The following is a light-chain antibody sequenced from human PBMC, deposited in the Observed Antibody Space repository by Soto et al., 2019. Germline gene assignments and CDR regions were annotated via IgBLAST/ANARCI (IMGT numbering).Light chain of an antibody. CDR1: QGISSA. CDR3: QQSNSYPTWT. CDR2: DAS. V-gene: IGKV1-13*02. Sequence: AIQLTQSPSSLSASVGDRVTITCRASQGISSALAWYQQKPGKAPKLLIYDASSLESGVPSRFSGSGSGTDFTLTITSLQPEDSATYYCQQSNSYPTWTFGQGTKVEIK. J-gene: IGKJ1*01.